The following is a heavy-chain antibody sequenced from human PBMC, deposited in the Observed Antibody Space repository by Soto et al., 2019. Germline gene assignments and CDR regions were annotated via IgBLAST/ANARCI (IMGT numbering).Heavy chain of an antibody. CDR1: GFTFSSYW. CDR2: IKQDGSEK. J-gene: IGHJ4*02. CDR3: ARVEWELQDY. V-gene: IGHV3-7*03. Sequence: GPLKISCAACGFTFSSYWMSWVRQAPGKGLEWVANIKQDGSEKYYVDSVKGRFTISRDNAKNSLYLQMNSLRAEDTAVYYCARVEWELQDYWGQGTLVTGSS. D-gene: IGHD1-26*01.